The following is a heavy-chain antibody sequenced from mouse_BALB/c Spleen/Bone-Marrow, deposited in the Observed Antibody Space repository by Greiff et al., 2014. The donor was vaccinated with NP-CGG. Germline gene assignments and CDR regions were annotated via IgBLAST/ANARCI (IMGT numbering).Heavy chain of an antibody. J-gene: IGHJ3*01. CDR3: TRVYYYGSAWFAY. CDR1: GCTFTSYW. CDR2: IYPGNSDT. Sequence: EVQLQQSGTVLARPGASVKMSCKASGCTFTSYWMHWVKQRPGQGLEWIGAIYPGNSDTSYNQKFKGKAKLTAVTSTSTAYMELSSLTNEDSAVYYCTRVYYYGSAWFAYWGQGTLVTVSA. D-gene: IGHD1-1*01. V-gene: IGHV1-5*01.